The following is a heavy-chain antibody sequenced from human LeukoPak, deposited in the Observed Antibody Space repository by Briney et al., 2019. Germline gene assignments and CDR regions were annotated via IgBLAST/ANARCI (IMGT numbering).Heavy chain of an antibody. J-gene: IGHJ4*02. Sequence: GGSLRLSCAASGFTFSSYWMHWVRRVPGKGLVWVARINPGGSSITYADSVKVRFTISRDNAKNTLYLQMDSLRAEDTGVYYCARSNQADDYWGQGTLATVSS. CDR2: INPGGSSI. D-gene: IGHD1-14*01. CDR1: GFTFSSYW. CDR3: ARSNQADDY. V-gene: IGHV3-74*01.